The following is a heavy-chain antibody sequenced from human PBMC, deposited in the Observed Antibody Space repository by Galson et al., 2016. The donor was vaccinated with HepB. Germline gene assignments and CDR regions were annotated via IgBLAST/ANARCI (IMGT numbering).Heavy chain of an antibody. CDR1: SGSVSSGGYY. CDR3: ARDEGFYNGMGV. J-gene: IGHJ6*02. D-gene: IGHD2/OR15-2a*01. V-gene: IGHV4-61*08. CDR2: IQNPGST. Sequence: SETLSLTCTVSSGSVSSGGYYWSWVRQSPGKGLEWIGYIQNPGSTNYNPSLKGRVTISIDRSKNQFFLELTSVTAADTAVYYCARDEGFYNGMGVWGQGTTVPVSS.